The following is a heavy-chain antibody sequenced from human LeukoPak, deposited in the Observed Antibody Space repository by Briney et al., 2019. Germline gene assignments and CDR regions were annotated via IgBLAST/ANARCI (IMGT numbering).Heavy chain of an antibody. Sequence: VASVKVSCKASGDIFKKYGIFWVRQAPGQGLECMGRIIPVLGITNNAQSFQGRVTITADKATSTAYLELSRLTSEDTAVYYCVRGGWDGYNLDYWGQGTLVIASS. D-gene: IGHD5-24*01. J-gene: IGHJ4*02. V-gene: IGHV1-69*04. CDR3: VRGGWDGYNLDY. CDR1: GDIFKKYG. CDR2: IIPVLGIT.